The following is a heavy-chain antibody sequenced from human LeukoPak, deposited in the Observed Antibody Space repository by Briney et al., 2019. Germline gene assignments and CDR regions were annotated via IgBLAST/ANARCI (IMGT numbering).Heavy chain of an antibody. Sequence: PSETLSLTSSVSGVSHSSGYYWSWIRQPPGKGLEWIGYIYYSGRTNNNPSLKSRVAISVDASKNQFSLNLRSVTAADTAVYYCARVVDILIGYRPFGYWGQGTLVTVSS. J-gene: IGHJ4*02. D-gene: IGHD3-9*01. V-gene: IGHV4-61*01. CDR1: GVSHSSGYY. CDR3: ARVVDILIGYRPFGY. CDR2: IYYSGRT.